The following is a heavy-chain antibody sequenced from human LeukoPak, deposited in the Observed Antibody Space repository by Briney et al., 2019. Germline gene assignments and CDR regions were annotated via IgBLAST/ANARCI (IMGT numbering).Heavy chain of an antibody. J-gene: IGHJ4*02. Sequence: ASVKVSCKASGYTFTRYYMHWVRQAPGQGLEWMGIISPSGASTSYAQKFQGRVTMTRDTSISTAYMELSRLRSDDTAVYYCARGQQLVLVYWGQGTLVTVSS. CDR2: ISPSGAST. D-gene: IGHD6-13*01. CDR3: ARGQQLVLVY. CDR1: GYTFTRYY. V-gene: IGHV1-46*01.